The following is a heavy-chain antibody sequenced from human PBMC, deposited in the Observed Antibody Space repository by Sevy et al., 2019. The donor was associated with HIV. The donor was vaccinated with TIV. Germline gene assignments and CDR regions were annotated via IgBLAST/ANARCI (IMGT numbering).Heavy chain of an antibody. D-gene: IGHD1-1*01. CDR1: GXXFSSYG. CDR2: IWYDGSNK. Sequence: GGSLRLSCAASGXXFSSYGMHWVRQAPGKGLEWVAVIWYDGSNKYYADSVKGRFTISRDNSKNTLYLQMNSLRAEDTAVYYCASLAERGVXDXXXXGTLVTVSS. J-gene: IGHJ4*02. CDR3: ASLAERGVXDX. V-gene: IGHV3-33*01.